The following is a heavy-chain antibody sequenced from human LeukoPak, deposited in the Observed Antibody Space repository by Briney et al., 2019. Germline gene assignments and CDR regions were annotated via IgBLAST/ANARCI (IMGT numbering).Heavy chain of an antibody. V-gene: IGHV4-34*01. J-gene: IGHJ3*02. D-gene: IGHD3-10*01. CDR1: GGSFSGYY. CDR3: ARRRPNLLLYYGSGSYYKGGAFDI. CDR2: INHSAST. Sequence: PSETLSLTCAVYGGSFSGYYWSWIRQPPGQGLEWIGEINHSASTNYNPSLKSRVTISVDTSKNQFSLKLSSVTAADTAAYYCARRRPNLLLYYGSGSYYKGGAFDIWGQGTMVTVSS.